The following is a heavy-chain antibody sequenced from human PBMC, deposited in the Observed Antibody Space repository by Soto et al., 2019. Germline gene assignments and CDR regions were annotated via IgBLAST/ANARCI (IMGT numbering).Heavy chain of an antibody. D-gene: IGHD2-15*01. CDR2: IYYSGRT. V-gene: IGHV4-61*01. CDR3: ARGRGCSGGSCYYYHYYYMDV. CDR1: GGSVSSISYY. J-gene: IGHJ6*03. Sequence: PSETLSLTCTVSGGSVSSISYYWSWIRQPPGKELEWIGYIYYSGRTNYNPSLKSRVTISVDTSKNQFSLKLSSVTAADTAVYYCARGRGCSGGSCYYYHYYYMDVWGKGTTVTVSS.